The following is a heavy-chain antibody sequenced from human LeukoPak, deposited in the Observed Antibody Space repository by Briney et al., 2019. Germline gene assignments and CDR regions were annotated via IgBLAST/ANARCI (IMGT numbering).Heavy chain of an antibody. CDR1: GYTFTSYG. J-gene: IGHJ3*01. Sequence: ASVKVSCKASGYTFTSYGISWVRQAPGQGLEWLGWISVYNGHTNYAQKLQGRVTMTTDTSTPTAYMELRTLRSDDMAVYYCARGGRWELPRPYAFDVWGQGTVVTVSS. D-gene: IGHD1-26*01. CDR3: ARGGRWELPRPYAFDV. V-gene: IGHV1-18*03. CDR2: ISVYNGHT.